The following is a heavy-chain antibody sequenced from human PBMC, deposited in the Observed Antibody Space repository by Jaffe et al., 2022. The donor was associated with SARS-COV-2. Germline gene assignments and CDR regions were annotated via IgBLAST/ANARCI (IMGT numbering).Heavy chain of an antibody. CDR3: ARDAEEQWLARSDY. D-gene: IGHD6-19*01. V-gene: IGHV3-21*01. CDR2: ISSSSSYI. J-gene: IGHJ4*02. Sequence: EVQLVESGGGLVKPGGSLRLSCAASGFTFSSYSMNWVRQAPGKGLEWVSSISSSSSYIYYADSVKGRFTISRDNAKNSLYLQMNSLRAEDTAVYYCARDAEEQWLARSDYWGQGTLVTVSS. CDR1: GFTFSSYS.